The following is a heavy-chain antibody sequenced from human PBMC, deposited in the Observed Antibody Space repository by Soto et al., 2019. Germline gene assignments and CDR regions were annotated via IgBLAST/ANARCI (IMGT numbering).Heavy chain of an antibody. Sequence: SETLSLTCTVSGGSISSSSYYWGWIRQPPGKGLEWIGSIYYSGSTYYNPSLKSRVTISVDTSKNQFSLKLSSVTAADTAVYYCARHKSEPPDYYDSSGYYYVPWFDPWGQGTLVTVSS. CDR2: IYYSGST. D-gene: IGHD3-22*01. CDR1: GGSISSSSYY. CDR3: ARHKSEPPDYYDSSGYYYVPWFDP. J-gene: IGHJ5*02. V-gene: IGHV4-39*01.